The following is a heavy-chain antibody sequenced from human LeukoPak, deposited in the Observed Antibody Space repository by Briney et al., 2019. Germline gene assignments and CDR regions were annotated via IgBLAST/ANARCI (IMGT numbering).Heavy chain of an antibody. CDR3: AELGITMIGGV. J-gene: IGHJ6*04. CDR1: GFTFSHYD. Sequence: GGSLRLSCAASGFTFSHYDMNWVRQASGKGLEWVSYISSSGSTIYYADSVKGRFTIPRDNAKNSLYLQMNSLRAEDTAVYYCAELGITMIGGVWGKGTTVTISS. D-gene: IGHD3-10*02. V-gene: IGHV3-48*03. CDR2: ISSSGSTI.